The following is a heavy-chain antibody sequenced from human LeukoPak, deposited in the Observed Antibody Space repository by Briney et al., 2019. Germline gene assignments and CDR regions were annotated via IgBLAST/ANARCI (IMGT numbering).Heavy chain of an antibody. V-gene: IGHV4-59*08. D-gene: IGHD6-13*01. CDR3: ARRSLAAADSYYFDY. J-gene: IGHJ4*02. Sequence: SETLSLTCTVSGGSISSYYWSWIRQPPGKGLEWIGYIYYSGSTNYNPSLKSRVTISVDTPKNQFSLKLSSVTAADTAVYYCARRSLAAADSYYFDYWGQGTLVTVSS. CDR1: GGSISSYY. CDR2: IYYSGST.